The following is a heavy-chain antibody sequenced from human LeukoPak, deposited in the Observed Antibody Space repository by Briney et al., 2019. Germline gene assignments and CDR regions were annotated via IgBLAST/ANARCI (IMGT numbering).Heavy chain of an antibody. D-gene: IGHD3-22*01. CDR3: ASYDSSGYYSGLIDY. CDR2: ISGSGGST. Sequence: GGSLRLSCAASGFTFSSYAMSWVRQAPGKGLEWVSAISGSGGSTYYADSVKGRFTISRDNSKNTLHLQMNSLRAEDTAVYYCASYDSSGYYSGLIDYWGQGTLVTVSS. J-gene: IGHJ4*02. CDR1: GFTFSSYA. V-gene: IGHV3-23*01.